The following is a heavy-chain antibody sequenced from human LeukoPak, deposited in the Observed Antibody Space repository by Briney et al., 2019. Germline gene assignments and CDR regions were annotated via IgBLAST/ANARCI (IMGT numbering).Heavy chain of an antibody. V-gene: IGHV4-59*08. J-gene: IGHJ4*02. D-gene: IGHD3-9*01. CDR2: LYSTGST. Sequence: SETLSLTCIVSVGSMSSHYWSWIRQPPGKGLEWIGYLYSTGSTNYNPSLKSRVTMSVDASRNQFSLKLSSVTAADTAVYYCARLLKTGNTCYYHDSWGQGTLVTVSS. CDR3: ARLLKTGNTCYYHDS. CDR1: VGSMSSHY.